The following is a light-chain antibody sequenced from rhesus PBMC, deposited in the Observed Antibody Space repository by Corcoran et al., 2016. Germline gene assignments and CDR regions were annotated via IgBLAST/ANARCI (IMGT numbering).Light chain of an antibody. Sequence: DIQMTQSPSSLSASVGARVTITCRASQAISSWLAWFQQKPGKAPNLLIYKASTLYSGVPSRFSGRGSGTDFTLPISSLQPEDLATYYCQQYNSVPLTFGVGTKVEIK. CDR2: KAS. CDR1: QAISSW. J-gene: IGKJ4*01. CDR3: QQYNSVPLT. V-gene: IGKV1-21*01.